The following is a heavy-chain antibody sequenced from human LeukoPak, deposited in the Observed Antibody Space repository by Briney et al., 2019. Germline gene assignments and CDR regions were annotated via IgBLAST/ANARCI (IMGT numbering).Heavy chain of an antibody. Sequence: GGSLRLSCAASGFSFSDFGMHWVRQAPGKGLEWVTGISHNGNNNFYADSVKGRFTISRDNSKNTLFLQMNSLRVEDTAVYYCAKEPLPMQGYYYYMDVWGKGTTVTVSS. CDR3: AKEPLPMQGYYYYMDV. V-gene: IGHV3-30*18. J-gene: IGHJ6*03. CDR1: GFSFSDFG. CDR2: ISHNGNNN.